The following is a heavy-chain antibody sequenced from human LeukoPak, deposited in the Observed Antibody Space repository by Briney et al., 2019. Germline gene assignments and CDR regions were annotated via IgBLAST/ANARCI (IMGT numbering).Heavy chain of an antibody. CDR3: ARGLRRDYVNC. Sequence: GGTLRLSCAASGFTFSSYWMSWVRQAPGKGLEWVANIKQDGSEKYYVDSVKGRFTISRDNAKNSLYLQMNSLRAEDTAVYYCARGLRRDYVNCWGQGTLVTVSS. V-gene: IGHV3-7*01. CDR2: IKQDGSEK. D-gene: IGHD4-17*01. CDR1: GFTFSSYW. J-gene: IGHJ4*02.